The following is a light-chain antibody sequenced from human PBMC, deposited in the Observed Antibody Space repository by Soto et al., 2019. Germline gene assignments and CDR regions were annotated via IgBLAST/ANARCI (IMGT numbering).Light chain of an antibody. J-gene: IGKJ5*01. CDR1: QSISSY. Sequence: DIQMTQSPSSLSASVGDRVTITCRASQSISSYLNWYQQKPGKAAKLLIYAASSLQSGVPSRFSGSGSGTDFTLTISSLQPEDFETYYCQQSYSTPPITFGQGTRLRL. CDR3: QQSYSTPPIT. V-gene: IGKV1-39*01. CDR2: AAS.